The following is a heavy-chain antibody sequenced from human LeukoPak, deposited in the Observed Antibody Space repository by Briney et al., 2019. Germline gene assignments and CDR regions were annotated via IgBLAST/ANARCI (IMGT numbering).Heavy chain of an antibody. Sequence: ASVKVSCKASGGTFSSYAISWVRQAPGQGLEWMGRIIPILGIANYAQKFQGRVTITADKSTSTAYMELSSLRSEDTAVYYCARRVGATKGGGAFDIWGQGTMVTVSS. CDR1: GGTFSSYA. J-gene: IGHJ3*02. CDR3: ARRVGATKGGGAFDI. D-gene: IGHD1-26*01. V-gene: IGHV1-69*04. CDR2: IIPILGIA.